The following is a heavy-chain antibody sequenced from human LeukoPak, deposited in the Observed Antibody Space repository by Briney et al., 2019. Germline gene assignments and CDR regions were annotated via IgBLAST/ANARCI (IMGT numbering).Heavy chain of an antibody. V-gene: IGHV3-23*01. CDR2: ISGSGGST. CDR3: AKEDLVRGVITTRGYFDY. J-gene: IGHJ4*02. CDR1: GFTFSSYA. D-gene: IGHD3-10*01. Sequence: GGSLRLSCAASGFTFSSYAMSWVRQAPGKGLEWVSAISGSGGSTYYADSVKGRFTISRDNSKNTLYLQMNSLRAEDTAVYYCAKEDLVRGVITTRGYFDYWGQGTLVTVSS.